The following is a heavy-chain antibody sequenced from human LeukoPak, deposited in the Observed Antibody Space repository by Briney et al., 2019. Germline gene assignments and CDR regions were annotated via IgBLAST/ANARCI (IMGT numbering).Heavy chain of an antibody. D-gene: IGHD6-13*01. CDR3: ARDPEGIAAAGRAFDI. V-gene: IGHV4-4*02. CDR1: GGSISSSNW. CDR2: IYHSGST. Sequence: PSGTLSLTCAVSGGSISSSNWWSWVRQPPGKGLGWIGEIYHSGSTNYNPSLESRVTISVDKSKNQFSLKLSSVTAADTAVYYCARDPEGIAAAGRAFDIWGQGTMVTVSS. J-gene: IGHJ3*02.